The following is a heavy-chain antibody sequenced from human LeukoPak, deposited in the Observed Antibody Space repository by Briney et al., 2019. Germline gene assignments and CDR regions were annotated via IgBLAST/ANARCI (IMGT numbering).Heavy chain of an antibody. CDR2: ISGIGGST. Sequence: GGSLRLSCATSGLSFSSYAMSWVRQAPGKGLEWLSLISGIGGSTYYADSVRGRFTISRDNSKNTLYLQMNSLRAEDMAVYFCAKGVSGTSRYYFDYWGQGTLVTVSS. CDR1: GLSFSSYA. CDR3: AKGVSGTSRYYFDY. J-gene: IGHJ4*02. D-gene: IGHD3-10*01. V-gene: IGHV3-23*01.